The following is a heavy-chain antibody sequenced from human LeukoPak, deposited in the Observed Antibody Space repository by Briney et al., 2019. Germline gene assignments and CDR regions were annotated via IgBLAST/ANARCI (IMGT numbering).Heavy chain of an antibody. CDR3: ARARRGPSGEYYDSSGYSYFDY. V-gene: IGHV4-39*01. CDR2: IYYSGSI. Sequence: SETLSLTCTVSGGSISSSSYYWGWIRQPPGKGLEWIGSIYYSGSIYYNPSLKSRVTISVDTSKNQFSLKLSSVTAADTAVYYCARARRGPSGEYYDSSGYSYFDYWGQGTLVTVSS. J-gene: IGHJ4*02. CDR1: GGSISSSSYY. D-gene: IGHD3-22*01.